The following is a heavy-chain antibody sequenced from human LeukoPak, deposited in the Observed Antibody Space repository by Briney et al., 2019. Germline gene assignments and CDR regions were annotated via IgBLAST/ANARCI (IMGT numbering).Heavy chain of an antibody. CDR1: GYTFTSYG. Sequence: ASVKVSCKASGYTFTSYGISWVRQAPGQGLEWMGWISAYNGNTNYAQKLQGRVTMTTDTSTSTAYMELRSLRSDDTAVYYCARLLINSSSWYSGYYYYYMDVWGKGTTVTVSS. J-gene: IGHJ6*03. D-gene: IGHD6-13*01. V-gene: IGHV1-18*01. CDR3: ARLLINSSSWYSGYYYYYMDV. CDR2: ISAYNGNT.